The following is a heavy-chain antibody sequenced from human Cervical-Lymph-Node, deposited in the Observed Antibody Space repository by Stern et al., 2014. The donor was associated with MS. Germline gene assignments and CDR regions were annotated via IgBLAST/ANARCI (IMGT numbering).Heavy chain of an antibody. CDR2: MNPNSGNT. V-gene: IGHV1-8*01. J-gene: IGHJ4*02. CDR1: GYTFTRYD. Sequence: DQLVESGAEVKKPGASVKVSCKASGYTFTRYDINWVRQATGQGLEWMGWMNPNSGNTGYAQKFQGRVTMTRNTSISTAYMELSSLRSEDTAVYYCARGDGDIVVVPAAINYWGQGTLVTVSS. CDR3: ARGDGDIVVVPAAINY. D-gene: IGHD2-2*02.